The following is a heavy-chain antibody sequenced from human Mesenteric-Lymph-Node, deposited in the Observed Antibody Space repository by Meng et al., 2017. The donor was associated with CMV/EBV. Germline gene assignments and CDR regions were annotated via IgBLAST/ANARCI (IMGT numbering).Heavy chain of an antibody. CDR1: GYTFTGYY. CDR2: INFNSGGT. J-gene: IGHJ6*02. D-gene: IGHD3-10*01. V-gene: IGHV1-2*02. CDR3: ARSGYYYGMDV. Sequence: ASVKVSCKASGYTFTGYYMHWMRQAPGQGLEWMGWINFNSGGTNYAQKFQGRVTMTRDTSISTVYMELSRLRSDDTAVYYCARSGYYYGMDVWGQGTTVTVSS.